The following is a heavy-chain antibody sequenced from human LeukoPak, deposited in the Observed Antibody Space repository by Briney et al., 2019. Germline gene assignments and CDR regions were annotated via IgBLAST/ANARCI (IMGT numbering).Heavy chain of an antibody. V-gene: IGHV3-7*01. CDR1: GFTVSSNY. CDR3: ARDQGIAYCGGDCYSMI. Sequence: PGGSLRLSCAASGFTVSSNYMSRVRQAPGKGLEWVANIKQDGSEKYYVDSVKGRFTISRDNAKNSLYLQMNSLRAEDTAVYYCARDQGIAYCGGDCYSMIWGQGTLVTVSS. D-gene: IGHD2-21*02. J-gene: IGHJ4*02. CDR2: IKQDGSEK.